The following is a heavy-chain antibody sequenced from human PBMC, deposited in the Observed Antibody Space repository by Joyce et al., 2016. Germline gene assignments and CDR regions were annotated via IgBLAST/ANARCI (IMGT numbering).Heavy chain of an antibody. V-gene: IGHV3-23*01. CDR1: GFNFTTYA. CDR3: AKDFSPHYYESGAFYPRDAFDI. CDR2: ISGICGTT. J-gene: IGHJ3*02. Sequence: EVHLLESGGGLVQPGGSLSLSCAASGFNFTTYAMSWVRQAPGNGLGWVSAISGICGTTYFADSLKGRFTISRDNSKNTLYLQMNGLIAEDTAVYYCAKDFSPHYYESGAFYPRDAFDIWGQGTMVTVSS. D-gene: IGHD3-22*01.